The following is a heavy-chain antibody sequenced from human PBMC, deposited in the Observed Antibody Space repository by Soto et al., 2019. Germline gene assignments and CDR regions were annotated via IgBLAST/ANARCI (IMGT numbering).Heavy chain of an antibody. V-gene: IGHV3-74*01. J-gene: IGHJ6*02. CDR2: INSDESNT. Sequence: DVQLVESGGGLVQPGGSLRLSCAASGFTFGSYWMHWVRQAPGKGLVWVSRINSDESNTSYADSVKGRFTISRDNAKNTLYLQMNSLRVEDTAGYHCARVAPSHNWGYSGYIDPFDYYYGMDVWVHGTTVTVSS. CDR1: GFTFGSYW. CDR3: ARVAPSHNWGYSGYIDPFDYYYGMDV. D-gene: IGHD5-12*01.